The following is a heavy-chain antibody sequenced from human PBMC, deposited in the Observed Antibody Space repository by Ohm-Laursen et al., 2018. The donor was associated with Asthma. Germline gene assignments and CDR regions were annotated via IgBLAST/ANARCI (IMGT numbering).Heavy chain of an antibody. CDR3: AKARKTSIVAAQGY. CDR1: GLTFNSYW. D-gene: IGHD3-22*01. CDR2: ISSDISTI. Sequence: SLRLSCAASGLTFNSYWMTWVRQAPGKGLEWVSFISSDISTIYYADSVKGRFTISRDNAKNSLYLQMHSLRPEDTAVYYCAKARKTSIVAAQGYWGQGTLVTVSS. V-gene: IGHV3-48*01. J-gene: IGHJ4*02.